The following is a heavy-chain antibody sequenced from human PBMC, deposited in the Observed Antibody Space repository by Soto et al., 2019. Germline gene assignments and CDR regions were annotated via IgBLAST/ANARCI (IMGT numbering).Heavy chain of an antibody. CDR1: GGSISSYY. V-gene: IGHV4-59*01. CDR3: ASYGLWFGELRDNWFDP. CDR2: IYYSGST. J-gene: IGHJ5*02. D-gene: IGHD3-10*01. Sequence: ETLSLTCTVSGGSISSYYCSWIRQPPGKGLEWVGYIYYSGSTNYNPSLKSRVTISVDTSKNQFSLKLSSVTAADTAVYYWASYGLWFGELRDNWFDPWGQGPLVTVSS.